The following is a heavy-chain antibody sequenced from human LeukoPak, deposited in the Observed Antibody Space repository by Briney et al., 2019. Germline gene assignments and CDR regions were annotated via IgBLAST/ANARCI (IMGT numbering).Heavy chain of an antibody. CDR2: IKQDGSEK. CDR3: AREYVDIVPMGSFDY. Sequence: QPGGSLRLSCAASGFTFSSYWMNWVRQAPGKGLEWVANIKQDGSEKYYVDSVKGRFTISRDNAKNSLYLQMNSLRVEDTAVYYCAREYVDIVPMGSFDYWGQGTLVTVSS. D-gene: IGHD5-12*01. J-gene: IGHJ4*02. CDR1: GFTFSSYW. V-gene: IGHV3-7*01.